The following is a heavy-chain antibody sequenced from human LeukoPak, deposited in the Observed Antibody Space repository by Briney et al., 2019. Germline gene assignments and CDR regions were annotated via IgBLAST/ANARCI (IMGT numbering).Heavy chain of an antibody. CDR3: ARPGARGLYYFDY. CDR2: IKQDGSEK. D-gene: IGHD7-27*01. J-gene: IGHJ4*02. CDR1: GLSFTDYY. Sequence: GGSLRLSCAASGLSFTDYYMSWVRQAPGKGLEWVANIKQDGSEKYYVDSVKGRFTISRDNAKNSLYLQMHSLRAEDTAVYYCARPGARGLYYFDYWGQGTLVTVSS. V-gene: IGHV3-7*01.